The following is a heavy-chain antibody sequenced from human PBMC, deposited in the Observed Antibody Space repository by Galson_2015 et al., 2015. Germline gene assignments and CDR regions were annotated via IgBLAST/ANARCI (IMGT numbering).Heavy chain of an antibody. J-gene: IGHJ4*02. CDR2: ISSSGSTI. V-gene: IGHV3-11*01. CDR3: ARRRAPSEYSYKYLDY. Sequence: SLRLSCAASGFTFSDYDMSWVRQAPGKGLEWVSYISSSGSTIYYADSVKGRFTISRDNAKNSLYLQMNSLRADDTAVYYCARRRAPSEYSYKYLDYWGQGTLVTVSS. CDR1: GFTFSDYD. D-gene: IGHD4-11*01.